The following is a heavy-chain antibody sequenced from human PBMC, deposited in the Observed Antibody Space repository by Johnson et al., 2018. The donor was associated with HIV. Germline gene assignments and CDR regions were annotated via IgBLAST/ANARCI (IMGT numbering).Heavy chain of an antibody. CDR2: ISYDGSNK. CDR1: GFTFSSYA. Sequence: QVQLVESGGGVVQPGRSLRLSCAASGFTFSSYAMHWVRQAPGKGLEWVAVISYDGSNKYYADSVKGRFTISRDNSKNTLYLQMNSLRAEDTAVYYCARDLLIAYCGGDCWDAFDIWGQGTMVTGSS. V-gene: IGHV3-30-3*01. CDR3: ARDLLIAYCGGDCWDAFDI. D-gene: IGHD2-21*02. J-gene: IGHJ3*02.